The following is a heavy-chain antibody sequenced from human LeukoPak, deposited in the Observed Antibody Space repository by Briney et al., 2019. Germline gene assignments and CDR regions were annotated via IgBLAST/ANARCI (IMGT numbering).Heavy chain of an antibody. J-gene: IGHJ5*02. CDR2: ISSSSSYI. D-gene: IGHD1-26*01. CDR1: GFTFSSYS. V-gene: IGHV3-21*01. CDR3: AKEENGKPFDP. Sequence: GGSLRLSCAASGFTFSSYSMNWVRQAPGKGLEWVSSISSSSSYIYYADSVKGRFTISRDNAKNSLYLQMNSLRAEDTAVYYCAKEENGKPFDPWGQGTLVTVSS.